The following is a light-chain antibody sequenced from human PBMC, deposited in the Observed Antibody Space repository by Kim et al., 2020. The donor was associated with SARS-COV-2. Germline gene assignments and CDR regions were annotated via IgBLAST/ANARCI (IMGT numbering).Light chain of an antibody. CDR1: QSISRY. V-gene: IGKV1-39*01. CDR3: QQSYSTPFT. J-gene: IGKJ3*01. CDR2: AAS. Sequence: ASVGDRVTITCLASQSISRYLNWYQQEPGKAPKLLINAASSLQSGVPSRFSGSGSGTDFTLTISSLQPEDFATYYCQQSYSTPFTFGPGTKVDIK.